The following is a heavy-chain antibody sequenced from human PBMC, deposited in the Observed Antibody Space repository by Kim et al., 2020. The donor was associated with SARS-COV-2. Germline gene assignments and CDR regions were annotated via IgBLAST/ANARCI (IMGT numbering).Heavy chain of an antibody. D-gene: IGHD6-13*01. CDR3: ARDTRIAAAGPSNNWFDP. CDR2: IWYDGSNK. J-gene: IGHJ5*02. CDR1: GFTFSSYG. Sequence: GGSLRLSCAASGFTFSSYGMHWVRQAPGKGLEWVAVIWYDGSNKYYADSVKGRFTISRDNSKNTLYLQMNSLRAEDTAVYYCARDTRIAAAGPSNNWFDPWGQGTLVTVSS. V-gene: IGHV3-33*01.